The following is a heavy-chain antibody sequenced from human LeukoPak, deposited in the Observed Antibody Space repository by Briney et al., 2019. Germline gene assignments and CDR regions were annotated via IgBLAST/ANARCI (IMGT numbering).Heavy chain of an antibody. CDR1: GFTFSNYA. D-gene: IGHD2-21*02. J-gene: IGHJ4*02. V-gene: IGHV3-30-3*01. Sequence: GGSLRLSCAASGFTFSNYAILWVRQAPGKGLEWVAVISYDGSSKNFADSVKGRFTISRDNAKNSLYLQMNSLRAEDTAVYYCARVGYCGGDCYRWANMGYWGQGTLVTVSS. CDR3: ARVGYCGGDCYRWANMGY. CDR2: ISYDGSSK.